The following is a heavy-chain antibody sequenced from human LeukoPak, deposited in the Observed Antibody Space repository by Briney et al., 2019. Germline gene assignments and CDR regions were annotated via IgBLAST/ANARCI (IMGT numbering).Heavy chain of an antibody. V-gene: IGHV3-30*18. J-gene: IGHJ5*02. Sequence: GGSLRLSCAASGFTFGTYGMYWVRQAPGKGLEWVAIMSSDGSEKYYGDSVKGRFTISRDNSKNTLYLQMNNLRVEDTALYYCAKDSQKTISRNNWFDPWGQGTLVTVSS. D-gene: IGHD2/OR15-2a*01. CDR3: AKDSQKTISRNNWFDP. CDR2: MSSDGSEK. CDR1: GFTFGTYG.